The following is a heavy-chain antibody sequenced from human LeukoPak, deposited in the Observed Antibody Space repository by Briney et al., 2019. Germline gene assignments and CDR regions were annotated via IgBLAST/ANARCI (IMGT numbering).Heavy chain of an antibody. CDR2: IYYSGST. CDR3: ATLIGYSNWFDP. V-gene: IGHV4-59*01. D-gene: IGHD1-26*01. J-gene: IGHJ5*02. CDR1: GGSINSNY. Sequence: PSETLSLTCTASGGSINSNYWSWIRQPPGKGLEWIGYIYYSGSTKYNPSLKSRVTISVDRSKNQFSLKLSSVTAADPAVYYCATLIGYSNWFDPWGQGTLVTVSS.